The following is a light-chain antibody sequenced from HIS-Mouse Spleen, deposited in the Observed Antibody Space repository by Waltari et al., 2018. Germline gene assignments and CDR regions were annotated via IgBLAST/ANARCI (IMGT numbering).Light chain of an antibody. V-gene: IGLV3-10*01. CDR3: YSTDSSGNHRV. CDR1: AFPKKY. CDR2: EDS. J-gene: IGLJ2*01. Sequence: SYELTQPPSVSVSPGQTARITCSGDAFPKKYAYWYQQKSGQAPVLVIYEDSKRPSGIPGGFSGSSAGTMATLTISGAQVEDEADYYCYSTDSSGNHRVFGGGTKLTVL.